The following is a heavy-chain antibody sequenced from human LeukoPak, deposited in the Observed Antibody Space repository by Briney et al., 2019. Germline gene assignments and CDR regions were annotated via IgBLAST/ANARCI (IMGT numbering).Heavy chain of an antibody. CDR2: IYTSGST. D-gene: IGHD6-25*01. V-gene: IGHV4-61*02. CDR1: GGSISSGSYY. Sequence: SETLSLTCTVSGGSISSGSYYWSWIRQPAGKGLEWIGRIYTSGSTNYNPSLKSRVTISVDTSKNQFSLKLSSVTAADTAVYYCARGGNLHDAFDSCGQGTMVTVSS. J-gene: IGHJ3*02. CDR3: ARGGNLHDAFDS.